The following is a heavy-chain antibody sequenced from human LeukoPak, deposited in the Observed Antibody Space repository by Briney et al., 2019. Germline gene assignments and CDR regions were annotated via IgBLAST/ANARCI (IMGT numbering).Heavy chain of an antibody. CDR2: IDANNGDT. D-gene: IGHD4-11*01. J-gene: IGHJ4*02. CDR3: ARDPSSVTLYFFDY. Sequence: ASVKVSCKASGYAFRGNYIHWLRQAPGQGLEWMGWIDANNGDTKSAQKFQGRVTMSRDTSISTAYMDLSSLSPDDAAVYYCARDPSSVTLYFFDYWGQGTLVTVSS. CDR1: GYAFRGNY. V-gene: IGHV1-2*02.